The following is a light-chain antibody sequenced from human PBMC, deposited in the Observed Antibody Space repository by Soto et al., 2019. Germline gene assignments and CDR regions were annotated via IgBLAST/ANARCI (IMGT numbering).Light chain of an antibody. J-gene: IGKJ5*01. V-gene: IGKV1-9*01. CDR2: AAS. CDR3: QQLNSFPIT. Sequence: DIQCTQAPSFLSASAGDRVSITCRASQAISSYLAWYQQKPGRAPKLLIYAASTLQSGVPSRFSGSGSGTEFTLTITSLQPEDFATYYCQQLNSFPITFGQGTRLEIK. CDR1: QAISSY.